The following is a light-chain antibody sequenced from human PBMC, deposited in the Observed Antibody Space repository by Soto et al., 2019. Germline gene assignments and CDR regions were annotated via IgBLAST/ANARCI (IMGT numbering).Light chain of an antibody. V-gene: IGKV1-5*01. CDR3: QQYSTFPRT. Sequence: DIQMTQSPSTLSASVGDRVTITCRASQSINSWLAWYQQKPGKAPKLLIYDASTLESGVPSRFSGSGSGTEFTLTITNLQPDDFATFYCQQYSTFPRTFGQGTKVDI. CDR2: DAS. J-gene: IGKJ1*01. CDR1: QSINSW.